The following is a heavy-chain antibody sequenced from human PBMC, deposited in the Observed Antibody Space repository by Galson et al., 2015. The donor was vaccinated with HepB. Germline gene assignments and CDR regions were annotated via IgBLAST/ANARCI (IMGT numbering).Heavy chain of an antibody. D-gene: IGHD2-8*02. CDR2: ISYDGSNK. CDR3: AKVATGGPFDY. V-gene: IGHV3-30*18. CDR1: GFTFSSYG. J-gene: IGHJ4*02. Sequence: SLRLSCAASGFTFSSYGMHWVRQAPGKGLEWVAVISYDGSNKYYADSVKGRFTISRDNSKNTLYLQMNSLRAEDTAVYYCAKVATGGPFDYLGQGTLVTVSS.